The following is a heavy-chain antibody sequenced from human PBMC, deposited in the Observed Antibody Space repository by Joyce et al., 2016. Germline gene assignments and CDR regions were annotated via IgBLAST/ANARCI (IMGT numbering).Heavy chain of an antibody. CDR1: GFTFSSYG. D-gene: IGHD1-26*01. Sequence: QGQLVESGGGVVQPGRSLRLSCAASGFTFSSYGIHWVRQAPGKGLEWVAVISYDGSNEYYADSVKGRFTVSRDNSNNTLYLQINTLRAEDTAVYYCAKKLVGARGMDVWGQGTTVTVSS. V-gene: IGHV3-30*18. CDR3: AKKLVGARGMDV. J-gene: IGHJ6*02. CDR2: ISYDGSNE.